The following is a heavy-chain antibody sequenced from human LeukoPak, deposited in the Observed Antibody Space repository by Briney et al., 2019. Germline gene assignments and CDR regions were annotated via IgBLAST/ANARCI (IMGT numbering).Heavy chain of an antibody. V-gene: IGHV5-10-1*01. D-gene: IGHD3-22*01. CDR3: ARHSTSYYGSSGYYLRRLDY. CDR2: IDPSDSYS. Sequence: GESLKISFKDSGXSFTSSCIAWVRQMPGKGLEWMGRIDPSDSYSNYSPSFQGHVTISTDKSISTAYVQWSSLKASDTAMYYCARHSTSYYGSSGYYLRRLDYWGQGDLVTVSS. J-gene: IGHJ4*02. CDR1: GXSFTSSC.